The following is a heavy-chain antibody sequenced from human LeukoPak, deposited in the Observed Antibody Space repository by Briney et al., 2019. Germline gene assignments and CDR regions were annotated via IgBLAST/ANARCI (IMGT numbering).Heavy chain of an antibody. V-gene: IGHV3-48*02. D-gene: IGHD5-18*01. Sequence: GGSLRLSCAASGYTFSSYSMNWVRQAPGKGLEWVSYISSSSSTIYYADSVKGRFTISRDNAKNSLYLQMNSLRDEDTAVYYCARDGRSTAMVPLGSNDGMDVWGQGTTVTVSS. CDR2: ISSSSSTI. CDR3: ARDGRSTAMVPLGSNDGMDV. J-gene: IGHJ6*02. CDR1: GYTFSSYS.